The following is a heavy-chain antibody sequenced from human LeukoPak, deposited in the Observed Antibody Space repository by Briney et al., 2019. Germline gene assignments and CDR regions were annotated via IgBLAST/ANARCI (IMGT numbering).Heavy chain of an antibody. V-gene: IGHV3-21*06. CDR2: ISSDNTYI. D-gene: IGHD6-13*01. Sequence: PGGSLRLSCAASGFTFSYYSVTWVRQAPGKGREWVSSISSDNTYIYYADSVRGRFTISRDNAKNLFYLQMNSLRAEDTAVYYCARLDRADYSTSPIPYYNYFMDAWDKGTTVTVSS. J-gene: IGHJ6*03. CDR1: GFTFSYYS. CDR3: ARLDRADYSTSPIPYYNYFMDA.